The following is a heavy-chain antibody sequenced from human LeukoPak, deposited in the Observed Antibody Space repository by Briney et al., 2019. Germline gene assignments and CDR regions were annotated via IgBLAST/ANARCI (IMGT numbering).Heavy chain of an antibody. CDR1: GGSLSGYY. Sequence: SETLSLTCGVYGGSLSGYYWSWIRQPPRKGLEWIGEIDHSGSTNYNPSLKSRATISLDKSKNQVFLKVNSVTAADTAVYYCARGRRDGYYFDYWGQGTLVTVSS. J-gene: IGHJ4*02. V-gene: IGHV4-34*01. D-gene: IGHD5-24*01. CDR2: IDHSGST. CDR3: ARGRRDGYYFDY.